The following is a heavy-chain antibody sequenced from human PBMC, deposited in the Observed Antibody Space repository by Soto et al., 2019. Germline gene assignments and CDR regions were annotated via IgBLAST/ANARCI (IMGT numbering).Heavy chain of an antibody. CDR1: GFTFRSYA. CDR3: AKRGEYSYTFDY. V-gene: IGHV3-23*01. J-gene: IGHJ4*02. CDR2: ISGTGRNK. D-gene: IGHD5-18*01. Sequence: GGSLRLSCAASGFTFRSYAMNWVRQAPGKGLEWGSSISGTGRNKYSSDSVNGRFTIPRDYYKDMLDLQLKSMRPDHTTPYYCAKRGEYSYTFDYWGQGALVTVSS.